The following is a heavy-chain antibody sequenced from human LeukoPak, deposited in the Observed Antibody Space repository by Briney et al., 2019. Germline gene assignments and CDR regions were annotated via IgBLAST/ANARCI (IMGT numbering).Heavy chain of an antibody. V-gene: IGHV3-7*01. CDR1: GFAFGGFW. D-gene: IGHD3-10*01. CDR2: IKQDGSAK. J-gene: IGHJ6*02. CDR3: ARERREGLWFGELFRYQYCGLDV. Sequence: GGSLRLSCAASGFAFGGFWMSWVRQTPGKGLESVANIKQDGSAKEYVDSVKGRFTTSRDNAKNSLYLQMNNLREDDTGVYYCARERREGLWFGELFRYQYCGLDVWGQGTTVIVSS.